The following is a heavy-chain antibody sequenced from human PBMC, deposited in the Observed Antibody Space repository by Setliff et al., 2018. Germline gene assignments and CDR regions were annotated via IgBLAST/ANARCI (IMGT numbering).Heavy chain of an antibody. V-gene: IGHV3-48*04. CDR3: GRGRELGVGGGDSFDI. CDR2: ISRSSAPI. D-gene: IGHD3-10*01. CDR1: GFTFSSYS. Sequence: GGSLRLSCAASGFTFSSYSMNWVRQAPGKGLEWVSYISRSSAPIYYADSVKGRFTISRDNAKNSLYLQMHSVRAEDTAVYYCGRGRELGVGGGDSFDIWGQGTMVTVSS. J-gene: IGHJ3*02.